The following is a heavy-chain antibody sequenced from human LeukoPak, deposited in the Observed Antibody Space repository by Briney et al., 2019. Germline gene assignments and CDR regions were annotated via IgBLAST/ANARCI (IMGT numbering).Heavy chain of an antibody. CDR1: GYTFTSYG. CDR3: ARGVVSGYDLGGDYYYYYMDV. V-gene: IGHV1-18*01. D-gene: IGHD5-12*01. J-gene: IGHJ6*03. Sequence: GASVKVSCKASGYTFTSYGISWVRQAPGQGLEWMGWISAYNGNTNYAQKLQGRVTMTTDTSTSTAYMELRSLRSDDTAVYYCARGVVSGYDLGGDYYYYYMDVWGKGTTVTVSS. CDR2: ISAYNGNT.